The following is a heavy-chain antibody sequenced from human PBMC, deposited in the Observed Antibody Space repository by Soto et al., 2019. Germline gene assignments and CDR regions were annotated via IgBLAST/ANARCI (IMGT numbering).Heavy chain of an antibody. Sequence: GGSLRLSCAASGFTVSNNYLSWVRQAPGKGLEWVSVIYSGGSTYYADSVKGRFTISRDNSKNTLYLQMNSLRAEDTAVYYCAKDRIVGATFDRDFDYWGQGTLVTVSS. CDR2: IYSGGST. V-gene: IGHV3-66*01. D-gene: IGHD1-26*01. J-gene: IGHJ4*02. CDR3: AKDRIVGATFDRDFDY. CDR1: GFTVSNNY.